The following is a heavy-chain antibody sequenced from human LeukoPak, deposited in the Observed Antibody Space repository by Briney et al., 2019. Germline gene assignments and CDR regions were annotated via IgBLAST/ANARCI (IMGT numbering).Heavy chain of an antibody. CDR3: ARRSGGDDY. Sequence: GGSLRLSCAASGFTFSTYTMSWVRQAPGKGLEWVSSISSTSTYMDYAESVKGRFIISRDNAKNSLYLQMNSLRAEDTAVYYCARRSGGDDYWGQGTLVTVYS. D-gene: IGHD2-21*01. J-gene: IGHJ4*02. CDR2: ISSTSTYM. CDR1: GFTFSTYT. V-gene: IGHV3-21*01.